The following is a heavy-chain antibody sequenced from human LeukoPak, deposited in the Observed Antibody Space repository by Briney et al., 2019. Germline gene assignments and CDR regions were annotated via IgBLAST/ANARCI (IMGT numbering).Heavy chain of an antibody. V-gene: IGHV3-74*01. J-gene: IGHJ4*02. CDR2: INSDGSST. Sequence: GGSLRLSCAASGFTFSSYWMHWVCQAPGKGLVWVSRINSDGSSTSYADSVKGRFTISRDNAKNTLYLQMNSLRAEDTAVYYCASPGPGYCSGGSCHPPLDYWGQGTLVTVSS. D-gene: IGHD2-15*01. CDR1: GFTFSSYW. CDR3: ASPGPGYCSGGSCHPPLDY.